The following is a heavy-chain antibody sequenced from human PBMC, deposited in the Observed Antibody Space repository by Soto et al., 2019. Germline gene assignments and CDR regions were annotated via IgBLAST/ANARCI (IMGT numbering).Heavy chain of an antibody. CDR1: GFTFSSYA. CDR2: ISYDGSNK. V-gene: IGHV3-30-3*01. CDR3: ARGDVDTAMVIPSLYYYYYYGMDV. Sequence: QVQLVESGGGVVQPGRSLRLSCAASGFTFSSYAMHWVRQAPGKGLEWVAVISYDGSNKYYADSVKGRFTISRDNSKNTRYLQMNRLRAEDTAVYYCARGDVDTAMVIPSLYYYYYYGMDVWGQGTTVTVSS. J-gene: IGHJ6*02. D-gene: IGHD5-18*01.